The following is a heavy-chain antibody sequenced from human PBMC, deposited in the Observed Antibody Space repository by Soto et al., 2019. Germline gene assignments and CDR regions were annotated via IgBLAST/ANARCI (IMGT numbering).Heavy chain of an antibody. J-gene: IGHJ4*02. CDR1: GYTFTSYY. V-gene: IGHV1-46*01. D-gene: IGHD4-17*01. CDR3: ATRGPSTVTTAFDY. Sequence: QVLLVQSGAEVKKPGASVKVSCKASGYTFTSYYIHWVRQAPGRGLEWMGIINPSGGSTNYAQELQGRVTVTRDTSTSTVYMELRSLRSDDTAVYYCATRGPSTVTTAFDYWGQGTLVTVSS. CDR2: INPSGGST.